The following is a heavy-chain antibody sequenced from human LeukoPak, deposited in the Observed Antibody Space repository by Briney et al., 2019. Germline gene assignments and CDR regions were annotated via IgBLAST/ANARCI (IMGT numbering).Heavy chain of an antibody. D-gene: IGHD3-9*01. CDR2: IYSGGST. CDR3: AREGELRYFDWTLDY. Sequence: GGSLRLSCAASGFTVSSNYMSWVRQAPGKGLEWVSVIYSGGSTYYADSVKGRFTISRDNAKNSLYLQMNSLRAEDTAVYYCAREGELRYFDWTLDYWGQGTLVTVSS. J-gene: IGHJ4*02. V-gene: IGHV3-53*01. CDR1: GFTVSSNY.